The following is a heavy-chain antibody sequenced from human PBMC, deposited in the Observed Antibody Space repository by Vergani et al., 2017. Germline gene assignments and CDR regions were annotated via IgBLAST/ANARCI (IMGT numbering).Heavy chain of an antibody. Sequence: EVQLVQSGAEVKKPGESLKISCQGSANSFTNYWIAWVRQMPGKGLEWMGTIYTGDSDTKYSPSFQEQVTISADKSSSTAYLQWSSLKASDSAMYYCARHRGFYYDNSNYRYYYYGMDVWGQGTTVIVSS. CDR2: IYTGDSDT. D-gene: IGHD3-22*01. J-gene: IGHJ6*02. V-gene: IGHV5-51*01. CDR1: ANSFTNYW. CDR3: ARHRGFYYDNSNYRYYYYGMDV.